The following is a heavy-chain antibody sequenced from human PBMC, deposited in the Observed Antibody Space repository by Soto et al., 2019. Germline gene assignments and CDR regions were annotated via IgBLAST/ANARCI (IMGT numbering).Heavy chain of an antibody. V-gene: IGHV3-23*01. CDR2: ISGTGGST. Sequence: GGSVRLSCAASGFTFNNFAMNWVRQVPGKGLEWVAAISGTGGSTFYSDSLGGRFTISRDNSKNILFLQMKSLKAGDTAVYYCAKTSSASERDSPGWWGQGTLVTVSS. D-gene: IGHD2-21*01. CDR1: GFTFNNFA. CDR3: AKTSSASERDSPGW. J-gene: IGHJ4*02.